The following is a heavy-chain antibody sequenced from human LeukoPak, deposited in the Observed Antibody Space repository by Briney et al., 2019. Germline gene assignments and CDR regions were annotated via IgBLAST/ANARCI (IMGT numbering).Heavy chain of an antibody. J-gene: IGHJ5*02. V-gene: IGHV3-53*01. CDR2: IYSGGST. D-gene: IGHD6-25*01. Sequence: GGSLRLSCAASGFTVSSNYMSWVRQAPGKGLEWVSVIYSGGSTYYADSVKGRFTISRDNSKNTLYLQMNSLRAEDTAVYYCAREGAAAALDPWGQGTLVTVSS. CDR1: GFTVSSNY. CDR3: AREGAAAALDP.